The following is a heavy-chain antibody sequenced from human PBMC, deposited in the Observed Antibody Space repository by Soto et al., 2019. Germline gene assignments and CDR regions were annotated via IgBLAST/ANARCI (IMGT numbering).Heavy chain of an antibody. CDR1: GFTFTTYT. Sequence: EVQLVESGGGLVQPGGSLRLSCVASGFTFTTYTLHWVRQAPGEGLEYLSAISNDGVHTYYANSVKDRFTISRDNSKDTVYLHMGSLRPEDMAVYYCARGHLPWDYYSYGMDVWGQGTTVTVSS. CDR3: ARGHLPWDYYSYGMDV. CDR2: ISNDGVHT. J-gene: IGHJ6*02. D-gene: IGHD7-27*01. V-gene: IGHV3-64*01.